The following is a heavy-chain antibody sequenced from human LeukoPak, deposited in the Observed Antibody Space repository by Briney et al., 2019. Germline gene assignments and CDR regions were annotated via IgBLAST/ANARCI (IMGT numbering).Heavy chain of an antibody. D-gene: IGHD6-19*01. CDR2: TVSRGTT. CDR3: AKCSTSAYTTGWCNWIDP. Sequence: GGSLRLSCVASGFTLTSDAMNWVRQAPGKGLEWVSSTVSRGTTQYADSVKGRFTVSRDTSKNTLYLQMNSLRADDTAVYYCAKCSTSAYTTGWCNWIDPWGQGTLVTVSS. CDR1: GFTLTSDA. V-gene: IGHV3-23*01. J-gene: IGHJ5*02.